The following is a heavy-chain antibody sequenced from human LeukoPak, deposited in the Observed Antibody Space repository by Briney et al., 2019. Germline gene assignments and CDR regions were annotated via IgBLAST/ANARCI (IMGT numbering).Heavy chain of an antibody. V-gene: IGHV4-30-2*01. J-gene: IGHJ3*02. D-gene: IGHD3-22*01. CDR1: GGSISSGGYS. Sequence: SQTLSLTCAVSGGSISSGGYSWSWIRQPLGQGLEWVGYIYHSGSTFYNPSLKSRVTISIDRSKNQFSLKLSSVTAADTAVYYCARGEYYYDSSGYPTNDAFDIWGQGTVVTVSS. CDR3: ARGEYYYDSSGYPTNDAFDI. CDR2: IYHSGST.